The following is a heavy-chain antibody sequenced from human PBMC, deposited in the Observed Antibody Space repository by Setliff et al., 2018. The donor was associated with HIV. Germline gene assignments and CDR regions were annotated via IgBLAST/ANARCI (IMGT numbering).Heavy chain of an antibody. D-gene: IGHD6-13*01. Sequence: SETLSLTCTVSGGSISSGGYYWSWIRQPAGKGLEWIGRIYSSGSTTYSPSLKSRVTILLDPSKNQFSLKLSSVTAADTAVYYCARVSSSWYQLGYYFDYWGQGTLVTVSS. CDR3: ARVSSSWYQLGYYFDY. CDR1: GGSISSGGYY. V-gene: IGHV4-61*02. CDR2: IYSSGST. J-gene: IGHJ4*02.